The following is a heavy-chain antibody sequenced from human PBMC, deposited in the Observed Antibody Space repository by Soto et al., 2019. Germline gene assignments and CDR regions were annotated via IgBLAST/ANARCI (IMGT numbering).Heavy chain of an antibody. J-gene: IGHJ4*02. CDR2: IPNNGSP. D-gene: IGHD7-27*01. CDR1: GGSGRTGSYH. CDR3: ARIGWGGDS. V-gene: IGHV4-61*01. Sequence: QVQLQESGPGRVKPSETLSLTCSVSGGSGRTGSYHWSWIRQPPGKGLEWIGFIPNNGSPDYNPSLKRRVVVSIDRSKNQFSLKVNSVTAADTAVYFCARIGWGGDSWGQGTLVTVSS.